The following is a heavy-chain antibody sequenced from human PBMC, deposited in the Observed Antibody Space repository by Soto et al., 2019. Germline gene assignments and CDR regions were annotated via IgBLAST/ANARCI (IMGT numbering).Heavy chain of an antibody. CDR1: GLPVFLQG. Sequence: WGSMELCFAASGLPVFLQGMGGVRKAHGKGLEWVANIKQDESEKYYVDSVKGRFTISRDNAKNSLYLQMNSLRTKDTAVYFCARDSGITGTTADFDYWGPGLLVTFSS. CDR2: IKQDESEK. D-gene: IGHD1-7*01. V-gene: IGHV3-7*01. CDR3: ARDSGITGTTADFDY. J-gene: IGHJ4*02.